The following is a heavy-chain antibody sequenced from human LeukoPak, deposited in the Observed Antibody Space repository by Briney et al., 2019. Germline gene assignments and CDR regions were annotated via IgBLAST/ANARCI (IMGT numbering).Heavy chain of an antibody. CDR1: GFTFDSYA. J-gene: IGHJ4*02. CDR2: ISGSGGST. V-gene: IGHV3-23*01. Sequence: GRSLRLSCAASGFTFDSYAVTWVRQAPGKGLEWVSVISGSGGSTYYADSVKGRFTIFRDNSKNTLFLQMNSLRPEDTAVYYCAKDPGGSFNYFFDHWGQGTLVTVSS. CDR3: AKDPGGSFNYFFDH. D-gene: IGHD1-26*01.